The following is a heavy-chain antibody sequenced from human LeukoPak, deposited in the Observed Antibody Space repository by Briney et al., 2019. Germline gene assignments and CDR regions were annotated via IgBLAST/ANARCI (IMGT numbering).Heavy chain of an antibody. CDR2: ISYDGSNK. CDR1: GFTFSSYG. D-gene: IGHD6-19*01. V-gene: IGHV3-30*18. Sequence: PGGSLRLSCAASGFTFSSYGMHWVRQAPGKGLEWVAVISYDGSNKYYADSVKGRFTISRDNSNNTLYVQMNSLRAEDTAVYYCAKDPVYSSGWHAGWFDPWGQGTLVTVSS. CDR3: AKDPVYSSGWHAGWFDP. J-gene: IGHJ5*02.